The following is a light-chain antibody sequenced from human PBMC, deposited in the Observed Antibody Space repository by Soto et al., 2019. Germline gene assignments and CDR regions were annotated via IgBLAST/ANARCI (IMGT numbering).Light chain of an antibody. CDR3: AAWDDNLNGPL. Sequence: QSVLTQPPSLFGTPGQRVTISCSGSNSNIGRYSVNWYQHFPGTAPKILIYSDDERPSGVPDRFSGSKSGTSASLAISGLQSEDEAEYYCAAWDDNLNGPLFGGGTQLTVL. CDR2: SDD. V-gene: IGLV1-44*01. CDR1: NSNIGRYS. J-gene: IGLJ3*02.